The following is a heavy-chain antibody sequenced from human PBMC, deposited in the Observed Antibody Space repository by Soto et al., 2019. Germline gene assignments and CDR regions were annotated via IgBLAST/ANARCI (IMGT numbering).Heavy chain of an antibody. D-gene: IGHD3-9*01. J-gene: IGHJ4*02. CDR2: IGPFEAHAP. CDR3: ARDGSYYDVLTEHYFDV. V-gene: IGHV3-23*01. Sequence: EVQLLESGGDLVHPGGTLILSCVGSGYPFGDYAMRWVRQAPGKGLEWVSAIGPFEAHAPAYAASVKGRFTISRDKSKSTLDLQMDSLRPEDTAVYYCARDGSYYDVLTEHYFDVWGQGTLVSVSA. CDR1: GYPFGDYA.